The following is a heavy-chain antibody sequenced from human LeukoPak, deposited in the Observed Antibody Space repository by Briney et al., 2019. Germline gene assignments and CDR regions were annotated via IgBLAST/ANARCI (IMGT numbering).Heavy chain of an antibody. V-gene: IGHV3-21*01. CDR2: ISSSSSYI. D-gene: IGHD3/OR15-3a*01. Sequence: PGGSLRLSCAASGFTFSSYSMNWVRQAPGKGLEWVSSISSSSSYIYYADSVKGRFTISRDNAKNSLYLQMNSLRAEDTAVYYCARAARTGRLGYYFDYWGQGTLVTVSS. CDR1: GFTFSSYS. CDR3: ARAARTGRLGYYFDY. J-gene: IGHJ4*02.